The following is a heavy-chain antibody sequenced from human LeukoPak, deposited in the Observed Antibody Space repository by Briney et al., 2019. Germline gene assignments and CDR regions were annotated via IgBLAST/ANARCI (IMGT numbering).Heavy chain of an antibody. V-gene: IGHV4-4*07. CDR1: GGSISSYY. Sequence: PSETLSLTCTVSGGSISSYYWSWIRQPAGKGLEWIGRIYTSGSTNYNPSLKSRVTISVDTSKNQFSLKLSSVTAADTAVYYCARAPSGILPSTNWFDPWGQGTLVTVSS. CDR3: ARAPSGILPSTNWFDP. J-gene: IGHJ5*02. CDR2: IYTSGST. D-gene: IGHD3-9*01.